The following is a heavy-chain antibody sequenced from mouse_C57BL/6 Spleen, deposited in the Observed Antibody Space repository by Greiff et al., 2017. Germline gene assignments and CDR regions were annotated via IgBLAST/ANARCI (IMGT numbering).Heavy chain of an antibody. CDR1: GYAFSSSW. D-gene: IGHD4-1*01. Sequence: QVQLQQSGPELVKPGASVKISCKASGYAFSSSWMNWVKQRPGKGLEWIGRIYPGDGDTNYNGKFKGKATLTAYKSSSTAYMQLSSLTSEDSAVYFCARYWDPYWYFDVWGTGTTVTVSS. CDR2: IYPGDGDT. J-gene: IGHJ1*03. V-gene: IGHV1-82*01. CDR3: ARYWDPYWYFDV.